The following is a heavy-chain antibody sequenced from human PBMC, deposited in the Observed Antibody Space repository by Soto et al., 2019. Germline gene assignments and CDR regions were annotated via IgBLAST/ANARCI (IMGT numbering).Heavy chain of an antibody. CDR2: FDLGDDET. V-gene: IGHV1-24*01. CDR1: GYTLTELS. Sequence: ASVEGLCKVSGYTLTELSIHWVRKAPGKGLEWMGGFDLGDDETIYAQKFQGRVTMTEDTSTDTAYMELSGLRSEDTAVYYCASKDDPFEYWGQGAQVTVSS. J-gene: IGHJ4*02. CDR3: ASKDDPFEY. D-gene: IGHD2-15*01.